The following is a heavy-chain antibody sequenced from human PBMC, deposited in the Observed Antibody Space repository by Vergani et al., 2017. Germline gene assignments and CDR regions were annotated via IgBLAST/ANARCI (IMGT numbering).Heavy chain of an antibody. D-gene: IGHD3-10*01. CDR3: ARDRYYLGSGSYPYFYYYGLDV. Sequence: VQLVETGGGVVQPGGSLRLSCAASGFSLSRFWMSWVRQAPEKGLEWVAHISPDGSATSYVDSVKGRFTISRDNTKNSLSLQMSGLRVEDTAVYYCARDRYYLGSGSYPYFYYYGLDVWGQGTAVTVSS. CDR2: ISPDGSAT. V-gene: IGHV3-7*01. CDR1: GFSLSRFW. J-gene: IGHJ6*02.